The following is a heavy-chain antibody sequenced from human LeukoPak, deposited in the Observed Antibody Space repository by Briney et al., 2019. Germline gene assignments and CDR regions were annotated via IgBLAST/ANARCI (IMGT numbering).Heavy chain of an antibody. V-gene: IGHV4-34*01. CDR2: INHSGST. CDR3: ARFACSSTTGLQTDREHYFDY. J-gene: IGHJ4*02. Sequence: SETLSLTCAVYGGSFSGYYWRWIGQPPGKGLEWIGEINHSGSTNYNPSLKSRVTISVDTSKNQFSLKLSSVTAADTAVYYCARFACSSTTGLQTDREHYFDYWGQGTLVTVSS. D-gene: IGHD2-2*01. CDR1: GGSFSGYY.